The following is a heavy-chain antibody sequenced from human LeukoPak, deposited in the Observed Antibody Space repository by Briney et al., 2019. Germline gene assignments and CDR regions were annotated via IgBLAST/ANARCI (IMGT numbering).Heavy chain of an antibody. V-gene: IGHV1-18*01. CDR2: INGYNGNT. Sequence: ASVKVSCEASGYTFISYGISWVRQAPGQGLERMGWINGYNGNTNYAQKLQGRVTMTTDTSTSTAYMELRSLRSDDTAVYYCATSYESSAYSEFWGQGTLVTVSS. D-gene: IGHD3-22*01. J-gene: IGHJ4*02. CDR1: GYTFISYG. CDR3: ATSYESSAYSEF.